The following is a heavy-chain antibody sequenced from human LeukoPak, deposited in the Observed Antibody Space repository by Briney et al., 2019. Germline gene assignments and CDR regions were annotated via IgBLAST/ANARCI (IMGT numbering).Heavy chain of an antibody. J-gene: IGHJ4*02. V-gene: IGHV4-59*08. D-gene: IGHD3-16*01. CDR2: IYYSGST. Sequence: SEALSLTCTVSGGSISSYYWSWIRQPPGKGLEWIGYIYYSGSTNYNPSLKSRGTISVDTSKNQFSLKLSSVTAADTAVYYCARVNGVMGYFDYWGQGTLVTVSS. CDR3: ARVNGVMGYFDY. CDR1: GGSISSYY.